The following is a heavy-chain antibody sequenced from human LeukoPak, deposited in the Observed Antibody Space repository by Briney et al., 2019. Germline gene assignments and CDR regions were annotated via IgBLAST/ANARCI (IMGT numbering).Heavy chain of an antibody. CDR1: GFTFSSYW. CDR2: IKQDGGEK. D-gene: IGHD3-22*01. V-gene: IGHV3-7*04. J-gene: IGHJ4*02. CDR3: ARVGDSSGYYYSDFDY. Sequence: GGSLRFSCTASGFTFSSYWMSWVRQAPGKGLEWVANIKQDGGEKYYVDSVKGRFTISRDNAKNSLYLQMNSLRAEDTAVYYCARVGDSSGYYYSDFDYWGQGTLVTVSS.